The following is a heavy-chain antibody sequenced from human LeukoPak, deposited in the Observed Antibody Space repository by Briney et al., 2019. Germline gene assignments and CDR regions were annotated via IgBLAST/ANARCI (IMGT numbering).Heavy chain of an antibody. CDR3: ARSSLFFGEPLSHAFDI. CDR1: AFIFSDYY. CDR2: ISSSGGSI. D-gene: IGHD3-10*01. V-gene: IGHV3-11*04. Sequence: GGSLRLSCAASAFIFSDYYMNWIRQAPGQGLELVSYISSSGGSIYYADSVRGRFTISRDNAKNSLFLQMSSLRAEDTAVYYCARSSLFFGEPLSHAFDIWGRGTMVTVSS. J-gene: IGHJ3*02.